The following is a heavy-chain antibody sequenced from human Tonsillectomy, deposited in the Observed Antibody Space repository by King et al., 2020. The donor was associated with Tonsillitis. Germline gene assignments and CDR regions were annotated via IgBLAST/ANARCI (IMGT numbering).Heavy chain of an antibody. J-gene: IGHJ6*02. CDR1: GFTFSSYW. D-gene: IGHD2-21*02. CDR3: ARVSGGSDCTGPYYYYYGMDV. Sequence: EVQLVESGGGLVQPGGSLRLSCAASGFTFSSYWMHWVRQAPGKGLVWVSRINSDGSSTSYVDSVKGRFTISRDNAKGTLYLQMNSLRAEDEAVDYCARVSGGSDCTGPYYYYYGMDVWGQGTTVTVSS. CDR2: INSDGSST. V-gene: IGHV3-74*01.